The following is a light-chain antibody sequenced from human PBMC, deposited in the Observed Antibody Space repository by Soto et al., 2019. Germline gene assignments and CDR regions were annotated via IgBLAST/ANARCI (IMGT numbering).Light chain of an antibody. J-gene: IGKJ2*01. CDR2: GAS. CDR1: QTIGSD. Sequence: DIVMTQAPATLSVSPGETATLSCRASQTIGSDLAWYQQKPGQTPRLLIFGASNRATGIPARFSGSGSGTDFTLTISSLQSEDFAVYYCTHYKNSPPYTCGQGTKLEIK. V-gene: IGKV3D-15*01. CDR3: THYKNSPPYT.